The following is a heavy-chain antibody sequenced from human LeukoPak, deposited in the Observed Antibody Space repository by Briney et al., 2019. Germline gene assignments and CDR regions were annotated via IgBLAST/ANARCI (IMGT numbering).Heavy chain of an antibody. CDR3: AKDGFTLKGIAVAGFAFDI. CDR2: ISGSGGST. D-gene: IGHD6-19*01. J-gene: IGHJ3*02. CDR1: GFTFSSYA. Sequence: VQPGGSLRLSCAASGFTFSSYAMSWVRQAPGKGLEWVSAISGSGGSTYYADSVKGRFTISRDNSKNTLYLQMNSLRAEDTAVYYCAKDGFTLKGIAVAGFAFDIWGQGTMVTVSS. V-gene: IGHV3-23*01.